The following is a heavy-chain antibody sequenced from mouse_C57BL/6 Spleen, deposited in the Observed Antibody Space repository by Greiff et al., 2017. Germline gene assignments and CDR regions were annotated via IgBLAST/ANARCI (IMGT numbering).Heavy chain of an antibody. Sequence: VKLQQPGAELVKPGASVKMSCKASSYTFTSYWITWVKQRPGQGLEWIGDIYPGSGSTNYNEKFKSKATLTVDTSSSTAYMQLSSLTSEDSAVYYCATRDGFYAMDYWGQGTSVTVSS. J-gene: IGHJ4*01. V-gene: IGHV1-55*01. CDR2: IYPGSGST. D-gene: IGHD1-1*01. CDR3: ATRDGFYAMDY. CDR1: SYTFTSYW.